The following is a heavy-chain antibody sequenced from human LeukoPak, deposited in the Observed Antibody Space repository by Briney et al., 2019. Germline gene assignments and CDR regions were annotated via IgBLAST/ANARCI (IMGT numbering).Heavy chain of an antibody. J-gene: IGHJ4*02. CDR2: INTSNGGT. CDR3: ARGHGYDYVWGSYRYSTVDY. Sequence: ASVKVSCKASGYTFTTYGVTWIRQAPGQGLEWMGWINTSNGGTNYAQMVQGRVTMTTDTSASTAYMELRSLRSDDTAVYYCARGHGYDYVWGSYRYSTVDYWGQGTLVTVSS. CDR1: GYTFTTYG. D-gene: IGHD3-16*02. V-gene: IGHV1-18*01.